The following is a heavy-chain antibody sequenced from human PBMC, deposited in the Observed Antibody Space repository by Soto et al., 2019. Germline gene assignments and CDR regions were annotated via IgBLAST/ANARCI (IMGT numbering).Heavy chain of an antibody. Sequence: EVQLLESGGGLVQPGGSLRLSCAASGFTFSRFAMSWVRQAPGKGLEWISAISGSGDNTYYADSVKGRFAISRDNSGNTLYLQMNSLRADDTALYYCAKDYGLGGGSCFPYWGHGTLVTVSA. J-gene: IGHJ4*01. D-gene: IGHD2-15*01. CDR2: ISGSGDNT. CDR3: AKDYGLGGGSCFPY. V-gene: IGHV3-23*01. CDR1: GFTFSRFA.